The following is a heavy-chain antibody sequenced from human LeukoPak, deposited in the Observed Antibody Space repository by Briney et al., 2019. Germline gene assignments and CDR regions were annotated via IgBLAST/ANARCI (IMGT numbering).Heavy chain of an antibody. CDR1: GGSISSSSYY. J-gene: IGHJ4*02. CDR3: ARGLARFHGSASDY. CDR2: IYYSGST. V-gene: IGHV4-39*07. Sequence: PSETLSLTCTVSGGSISSSSYYWGWIRQPPGKGLEWIGSIYYSGSTYYNPSLKSRVTISVDTSKNQFSLKLSSVTAADTAVYYCARGLARFHGSASDYWGQGALVTVSS. D-gene: IGHD2-2*03.